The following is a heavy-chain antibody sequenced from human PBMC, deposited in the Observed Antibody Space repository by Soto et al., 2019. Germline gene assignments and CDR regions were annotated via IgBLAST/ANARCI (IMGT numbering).Heavy chain of an antibody. CDR1: GYTFTSYY. V-gene: IGHV1-46*03. J-gene: IGHJ4*02. Sequence: GASVKVSCKASGYTFTSYYMQWVRQATGQGLEWMGIINPSGGSTSYAQKFQGRVTMTRDTSTSTVYMELSSLRSEDTAVYYCARGSRVGATTPGVPLLDYWGQGTLVTVSS. CDR3: ARGSRVGATTPGVPLLDY. CDR2: INPSGGST. D-gene: IGHD1-26*01.